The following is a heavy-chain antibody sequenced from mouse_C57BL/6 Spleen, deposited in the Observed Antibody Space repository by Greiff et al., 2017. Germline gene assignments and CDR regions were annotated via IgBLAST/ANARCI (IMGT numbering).Heavy chain of an antibody. D-gene: IGHD1-1*01. Sequence: QVQLQQPGAELVKPGASVKLSCKASGYTFTSYWMHWVKQGPGQGLEWIGMIHPNSGSTNYNEKFKSKATLTVDKSSSTAYMQLSSLTSEDSAVYYCARYLYGSSYDYWGQGTTLTVSS. J-gene: IGHJ2*01. CDR2: IHPNSGST. V-gene: IGHV1-64*01. CDR1: GYTFTSYW. CDR3: ARYLYGSSYDY.